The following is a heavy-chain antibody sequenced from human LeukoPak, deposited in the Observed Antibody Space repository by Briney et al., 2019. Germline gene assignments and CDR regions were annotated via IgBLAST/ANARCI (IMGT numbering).Heavy chain of an antibody. CDR1: GFTVSSNY. CDR3: ARARGTPRWRPFDY. D-gene: IGHD3-16*01. J-gene: IGHJ4*02. Sequence: TGGSLRLSCAASGFTVSSNYMSWVRQAPGKGLEWVSVIYSGGSTYYADSVKGRFTISRDNSKNTLYLQMNSLRAEDTAVYYCARARGTPRWRPFDYWGQGTLVTVSS. V-gene: IGHV3-53*01. CDR2: IYSGGST.